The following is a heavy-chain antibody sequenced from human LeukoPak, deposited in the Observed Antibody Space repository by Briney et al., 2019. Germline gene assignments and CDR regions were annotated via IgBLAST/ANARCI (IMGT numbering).Heavy chain of an antibody. CDR2: ISYDGGNI. CDR1: GFTFSSYA. D-gene: IGHD3-10*01. J-gene: IGHJ4*02. V-gene: IGHV3-30-3*01. CDR3: ARDQLYYYGSGSYYQY. Sequence: PGGSLRLFCAASGFTFSSYAMHWVRQAPGKGLEWVAVISYDGGNIYYADSVKGRFTISRDNSKNTLYLQMNSLRAEDTAVYYCARDQLYYYGSGSYYQYWGQGTLVTVSS.